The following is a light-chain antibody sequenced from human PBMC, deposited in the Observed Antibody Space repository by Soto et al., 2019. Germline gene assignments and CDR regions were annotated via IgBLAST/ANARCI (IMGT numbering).Light chain of an antibody. J-gene: IGKJ1*01. CDR1: QSVSSN. V-gene: IGKV3-15*01. Sequence: DIVMTQSPPTLSVSPGERATLSCRASQSVSSNFAWYQLKPAQAPRLLIYGASTRATCVPARLSGSGSGTEFSLTISTLESEEFAVYYCQLYPNWPPWTFGQGTKVDIK. CDR2: GAS. CDR3: QLYPNWPPWT.